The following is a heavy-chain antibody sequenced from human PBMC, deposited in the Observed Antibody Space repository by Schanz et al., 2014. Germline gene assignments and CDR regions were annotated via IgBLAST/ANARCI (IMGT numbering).Heavy chain of an antibody. CDR2: IYYSGIT. CDR1: GFTFSAYW. J-gene: IGHJ4*02. Sequence: VLLVDSGGGLVQPGGSLRLSCAASGFTFSAYWMTWVRQAPGRGLEWVGSIYYSGITYYNPSLKSRLTMSVETSKNLFPLSLGFVTAADTALYYCARHLEGYHIPQFVYWGQGTLVTVSS. V-gene: IGHV4-39*01. CDR3: ARHLEGYHIPQFVY. D-gene: IGHD3-3*01.